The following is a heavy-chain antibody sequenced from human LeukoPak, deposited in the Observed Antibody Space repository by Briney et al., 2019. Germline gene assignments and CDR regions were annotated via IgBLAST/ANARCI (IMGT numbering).Heavy chain of an antibody. CDR3: ARQSSSWYPIPRYYCGMDV. CDR2: IYPGDSDT. V-gene: IGHV5-51*01. CDR1: GYSFTSYW. J-gene: IGHJ6*02. D-gene: IGHD6-13*01. Sequence: GESLKISCKGSGYSFTSYWIGWVRQMPGKGLGWMGIIYPGDSDTRYSPSFQGQVTISADKSISTAYLQWSSLKASDTAMYYCARQSSSWYPIPRYYCGMDVWGQGTTVTVSS.